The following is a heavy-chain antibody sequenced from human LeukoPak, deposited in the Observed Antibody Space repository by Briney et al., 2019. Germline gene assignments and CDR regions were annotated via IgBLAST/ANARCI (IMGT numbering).Heavy chain of an antibody. CDR3: ARVLLWFGEALDYGMDV. CDR2: ISSSSTYI. CDR1: GFTLSSYN. V-gene: IGHV3-21*01. J-gene: IGHJ6*02. D-gene: IGHD3-10*01. Sequence: PGGSLRLSCAASGFTLSSYNMNWVRQAPGKGLEWVSFISSSSTYIYNADSVKGRFTISRDNAKNSLYLQMNSLRVEDTAVYYCARVLLWFGEALDYGMDVWGQGTTVTVSS.